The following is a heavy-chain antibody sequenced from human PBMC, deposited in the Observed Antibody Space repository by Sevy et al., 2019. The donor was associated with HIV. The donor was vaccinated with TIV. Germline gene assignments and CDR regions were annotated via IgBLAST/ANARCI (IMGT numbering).Heavy chain of an antibody. CDR3: ARVGGTRFGSSHFDY. CDR2: INPNSGGT. V-gene: IGHV1-2*02. J-gene: IGHJ4*02. Sequence: ASVKVSCKASGYTFTGYYMHWVRQAPGQGLEWMGWINPNSGGTNYGQKFQGRVTMTRDTSISTAYMELSRLRSDDTAVYYCARVGGTRFGSSHFDYWGQGTLVTVSS. CDR1: GYTFTGYY. D-gene: IGHD3-16*01.